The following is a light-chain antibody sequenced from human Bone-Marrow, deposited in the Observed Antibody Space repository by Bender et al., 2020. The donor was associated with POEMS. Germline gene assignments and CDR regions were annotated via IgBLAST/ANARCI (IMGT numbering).Light chain of an antibody. J-gene: IGLJ2*01. CDR1: SGNIASNY. CDR2: EDD. V-gene: IGLV6-57*04. CDR3: QSYDLVDRI. Sequence: NFMLTQPHSVSGSPGTTVIISCTRSSGNIASNYVQWYQQRPGSAPTTVIYEDDHRPSGFPYRFSGSIDTSSNSASLTISWLKTEEEADYYCQSYDLVDRIFGGGTELTIL.